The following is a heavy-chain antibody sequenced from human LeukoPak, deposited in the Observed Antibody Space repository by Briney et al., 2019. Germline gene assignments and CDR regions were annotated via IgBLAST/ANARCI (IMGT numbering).Heavy chain of an antibody. CDR3: ARRAGDHYYFDY. CDR1: GYIFTSYY. V-gene: IGHV1-46*01. J-gene: IGHJ4*02. D-gene: IGHD7-27*01. Sequence: ASVKVSCKASGYIFTSYYMHWVREAPGQGLEWMGIINPSSGSISYAQKFQDRVKMTRDTSRSTVYRELSSLRSEDTAVYYCARRAGDHYYFDYWGQGTLVTVSS. CDR2: INPSSGSI.